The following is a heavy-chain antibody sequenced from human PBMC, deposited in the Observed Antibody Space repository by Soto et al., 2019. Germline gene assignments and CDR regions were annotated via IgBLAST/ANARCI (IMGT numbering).Heavy chain of an antibody. V-gene: IGHV3-30*18. Sequence: QVQLVESGGGVVQPGRSLRLSCAASGFTFSNYGMHWVRQAPGKGLEWVAVISYDGSNKYYADSVKGRFTISRDNSKNTLYLKMNSLRPEDTAVYYCAKAVGYCSSTSCRNYYFYYGMDVWGQGTTFTVSS. J-gene: IGHJ6*02. CDR3: AKAVGYCSSTSCRNYYFYYGMDV. CDR1: GFTFSNYG. D-gene: IGHD2-2*01. CDR2: ISYDGSNK.